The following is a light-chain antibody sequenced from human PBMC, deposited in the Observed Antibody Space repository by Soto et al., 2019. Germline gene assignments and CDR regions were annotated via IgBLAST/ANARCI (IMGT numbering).Light chain of an antibody. CDR3: SSYTGSSTLLYV. J-gene: IGLJ1*01. CDR2: NVS. CDR1: RSDVGGYNY. V-gene: IGLV2-14*01. Sequence: QSVLTQPASVSGSPGQSITISCTGTRSDVGGYNYVSWYQQHPGKAPKLMIYNVSNRPSGVSNRFSGSKSGNTASLTISGLQAEDEADYYCSSYTGSSTLLYVFGSGTKVTV.